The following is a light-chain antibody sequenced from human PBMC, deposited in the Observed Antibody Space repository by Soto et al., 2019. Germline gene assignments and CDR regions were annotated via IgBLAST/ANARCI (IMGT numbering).Light chain of an antibody. V-gene: IGLV2-14*01. CDR3: SSYTSTNTLYV. CDR2: EVS. Sequence: QSALTQPASVSGSPGQSITISCTGTSSDVGGFNYVSWYQQHPGKAPKPMIYEVSNRPSGVSTRFSGSKSANTASLTISGLQAEDEADYYCSSYTSTNTLYVFGTGTKVTVL. CDR1: SSDVGGFNY. J-gene: IGLJ1*01.